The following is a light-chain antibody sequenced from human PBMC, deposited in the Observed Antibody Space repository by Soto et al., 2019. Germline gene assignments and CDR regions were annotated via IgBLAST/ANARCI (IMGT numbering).Light chain of an antibody. V-gene: IGLV2-11*01. Sequence: QSALTQPRSVSGSPGQSVTISCTGTSSDVGGYNYVSWYQQHPGKAPKLLIYDVNKRHSGVPDRFSGSKSGNTASLTISGLQAEDEADYYCCSYAGSSTFVFGAGTKVTVL. CDR3: CSYAGSSTFV. J-gene: IGLJ1*01. CDR1: SSDVGGYNY. CDR2: DVN.